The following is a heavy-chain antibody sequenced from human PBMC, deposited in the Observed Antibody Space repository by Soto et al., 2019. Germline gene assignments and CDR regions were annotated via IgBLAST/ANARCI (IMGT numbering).Heavy chain of an antibody. CDR1: GFTFNDYG. CDR3: TRSVSRGGVAGAGLDY. D-gene: IGHD6-19*01. V-gene: IGHV3-23*01. Sequence: GGSLRLSCAASGFTFNDYGMAWVRQAPGKGLEWVSSISGSGVNTFYADSVKGRFTISRDNSMNTLYLEMKGLRGGDTAVYYCTRSVSRGGVAGAGLDYWGQGTLVTVSS. J-gene: IGHJ4*02. CDR2: ISGSGVNT.